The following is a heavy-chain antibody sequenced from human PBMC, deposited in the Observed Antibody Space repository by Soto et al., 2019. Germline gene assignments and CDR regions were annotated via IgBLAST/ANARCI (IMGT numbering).Heavy chain of an antibody. J-gene: IGHJ4*02. CDR2: IFSSGST. CDR1: GXSINTFY. CDR3: AREGSYSAYNFAHGIQLWSFDF. Sequence: LSLTFTVSGXSINTFYWSWVRQPAGKGLEWIGRIFSSGSTSFNPSLESRVAMSVDTSKNHFSLNLSSVTAADMAVYYCAREGSYSAYNFAHGIQLWSFDFWGQGALVTVS. V-gene: IGHV4-4*07. D-gene: IGHD5-12*01.